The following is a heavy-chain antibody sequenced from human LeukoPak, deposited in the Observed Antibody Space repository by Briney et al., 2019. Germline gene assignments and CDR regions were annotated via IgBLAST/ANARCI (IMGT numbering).Heavy chain of an antibody. J-gene: IGHJ6*02. D-gene: IGHD3-10*01. Sequence: GSSVKVSFKASGGTFSSYAISWVRQAPGQGLEWMGGIIPIFGTANYAQKFQGRVTITADESTSTAYMELSSLRSEDTAVYYCARPITMVRGRSGMDVWGQGTTVTVSS. V-gene: IGHV1-69*01. CDR1: GGTFSSYA. CDR2: IIPIFGTA. CDR3: ARPITMVRGRSGMDV.